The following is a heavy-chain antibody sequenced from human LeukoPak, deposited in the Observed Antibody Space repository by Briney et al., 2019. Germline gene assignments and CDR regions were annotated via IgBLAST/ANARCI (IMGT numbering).Heavy chain of an antibody. V-gene: IGHV3-53*05. CDR3: AKEISRTGAFDL. Sequence: PGGSLTLSCAASGFSLSSNYMSWVRQAPGKGVEWVSVIYSGVSTYYADSVKGRFTISRDNSKNTLYLQMNSLRAEDTAVYYCAKEISRTGAFDLWGQGTMVTVSS. D-gene: IGHD3-3*02. CDR2: IYSGVST. J-gene: IGHJ3*01. CDR1: GFSLSSNY.